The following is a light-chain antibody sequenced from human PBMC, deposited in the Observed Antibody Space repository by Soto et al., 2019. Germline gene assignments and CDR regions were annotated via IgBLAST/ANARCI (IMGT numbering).Light chain of an antibody. CDR2: GAS. Sequence: EIVMTQSPATLSVSPGERATLSCRASQSVSSNLAWYQQIPGQAPRLLIYGASTRATGITARFSGSGSGTEFTLTISSLQSEDFAVYYCQQYSNWSPITFGQGTRLEIK. CDR1: QSVSSN. V-gene: IGKV3-15*01. J-gene: IGKJ5*01. CDR3: QQYSNWSPIT.